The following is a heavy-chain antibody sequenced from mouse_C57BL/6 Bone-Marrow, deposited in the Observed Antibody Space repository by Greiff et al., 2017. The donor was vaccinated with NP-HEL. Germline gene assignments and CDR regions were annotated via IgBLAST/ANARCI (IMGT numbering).Heavy chain of an antibody. CDR1: GYTFTNYW. Sequence: VQLVESGAELVRPGTSVKMSCKASGYTFTNYWIGWAKQRPGNGLEWIGDIYPGGGYTNYNEKFKGKATLTADKSSSTAYMQFSILTSEDSAIYYCARYYYGSSYYFDYWGQGTTLTVSS. D-gene: IGHD1-1*01. CDR3: ARYYYGSSYYFDY. CDR2: IYPGGGYT. J-gene: IGHJ2*01. V-gene: IGHV1-63*01.